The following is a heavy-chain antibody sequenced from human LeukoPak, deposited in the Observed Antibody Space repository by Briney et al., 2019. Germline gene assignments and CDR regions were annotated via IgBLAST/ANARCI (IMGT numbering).Heavy chain of an antibody. CDR2: FDPEDGET. CDR1: GYTLTELS. Sequence: WASVKVSCKVSGYTLTELSMHWVRQAPGKGLEWMGGFDPEDGETIYAQKFQGRVTMTEDTSTDTAYMELSSLRSEDTAVYYCARGRGGDWSSRRLSVYWGQGTLVTVSS. CDR3: ARGRGGDWSSRRLSVY. J-gene: IGHJ4*02. V-gene: IGHV1-24*01. D-gene: IGHD2-21*01.